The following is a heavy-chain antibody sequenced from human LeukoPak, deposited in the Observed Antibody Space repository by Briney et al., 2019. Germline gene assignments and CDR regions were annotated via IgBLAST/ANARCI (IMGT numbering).Heavy chain of an antibody. J-gene: IGHJ6*04. CDR1: GGSFSGYY. Sequence: SETLSLTCAVYGGSFSGYYWSWIRQPPGKGLEWIGEINHSGSTNYNPSLKRRVTISVDTSKNQFSLKLSSVTAADTAVYYCARGPRITMVRGAIRVPLDVWGKGTTVTVSS. CDR3: ARGPRITMVRGAIRVPLDV. V-gene: IGHV4-34*01. D-gene: IGHD3-10*01. CDR2: INHSGST.